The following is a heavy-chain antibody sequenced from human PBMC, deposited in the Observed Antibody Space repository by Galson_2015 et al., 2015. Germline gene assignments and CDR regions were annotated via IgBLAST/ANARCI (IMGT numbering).Heavy chain of an antibody. CDR3: AKDISVRVTMVRGVIITPFDY. CDR1: GFTFSSYA. J-gene: IGHJ4*02. V-gene: IGHV3-23*01. Sequence: SLRLSCAASGFTFSSYAMSWVRQAPGKGLEWVSAISGSGGSTYYADSVKGRFTISRDNSKNTLYLQMNSLRAEDTAVYYCAKDISVRVTMVRGVIITPFDYWGQGTLVTVSS. D-gene: IGHD3-10*01. CDR2: ISGSGGST.